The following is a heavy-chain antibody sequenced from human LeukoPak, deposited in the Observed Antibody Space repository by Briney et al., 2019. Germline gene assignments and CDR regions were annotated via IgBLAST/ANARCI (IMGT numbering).Heavy chain of an antibody. V-gene: IGHV4-30-4*01. Sequence: SETLSLTCTVSGGSISSGDYYWSWIRQPPGKGLEWIGYIYYSGSTYYNPSLKSRVTISVDTSKNQFSLKLSSVTAADTAVYYCARALRGSGGYYYDYWGQGTLVTVSS. J-gene: IGHJ4*02. CDR1: GGSISSGDYY. CDR2: IYYSGST. D-gene: IGHD3-22*01. CDR3: ARALRGSGGYYYDY.